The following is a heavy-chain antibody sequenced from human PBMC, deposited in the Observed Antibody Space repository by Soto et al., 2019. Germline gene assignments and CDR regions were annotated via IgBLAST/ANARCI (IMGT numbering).Heavy chain of an antibody. CDR2: MSCDGSNE. J-gene: IGHJ4*02. CDR3: AKDGSHNFDY. CDR1: GFTFSHYA. D-gene: IGHD1-26*01. V-gene: IGHV3-30*18. Sequence: QVQLVESGGGVVQPGRSLRLSCAASGFTFSHYAMHWVRQAPGKGLEWVALMSCDGSNEYYADSVKGRFTISRDNSKNTLYLQMNILRAEDTAVYYCAKDGSHNFDYWGQGTLVTVSS.